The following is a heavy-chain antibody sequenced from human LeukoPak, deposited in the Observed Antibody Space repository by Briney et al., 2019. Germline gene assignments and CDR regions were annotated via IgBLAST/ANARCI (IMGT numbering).Heavy chain of an antibody. CDR1: GFTFSSYS. V-gene: IGHV3-21*01. D-gene: IGHD6-13*01. CDR3: AREHFIAAAAVDY. J-gene: IGHJ4*02. Sequence: GGSLRLPCAASGFTFSSYSMNWVRQAPGKGLEWVSSISSSSSYIYYADSVKGRFTISRDNAKNSLYLQMNSLRAEDTAVYYCAREHFIAAAAVDYWGQGTLVTVSS. CDR2: ISSSSSYI.